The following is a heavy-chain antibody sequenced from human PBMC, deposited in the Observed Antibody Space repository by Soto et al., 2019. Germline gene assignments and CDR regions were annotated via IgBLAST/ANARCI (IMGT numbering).Heavy chain of an antibody. Sequence: ASVKVSCKASGYTFTSYAMHWVRQAPGQRLEWMGWINAGNGNTKYSQKFQGRVTITRDTSASTAYMELSSLRSEDTAVYYCARLGGYCSSTNCYGYYGMDVWGQGTTVTVSS. J-gene: IGHJ6*02. CDR3: ARLGGYCSSTNCYGYYGMDV. D-gene: IGHD2-2*01. CDR2: INAGNGNT. CDR1: GYTFTSYA. V-gene: IGHV1-3*01.